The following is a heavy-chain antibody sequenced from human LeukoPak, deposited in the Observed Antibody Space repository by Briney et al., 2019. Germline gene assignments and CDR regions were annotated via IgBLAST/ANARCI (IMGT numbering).Heavy chain of an antibody. CDR3: ARGSSGSLPFDS. CDR1: GGSISGYY. Sequence: PSETLSLTCTVSGGSISGYYWSWIRLPAGKGLEWVGRISGSGSTNYHPSLQSRVTMSVDTSKNQFSLKLSSVTAADTAMYYCARGSSGSLPFDSWGQGTLVTVSS. J-gene: IGHJ4*02. D-gene: IGHD3-22*01. V-gene: IGHV4-4*07. CDR2: ISGSGST.